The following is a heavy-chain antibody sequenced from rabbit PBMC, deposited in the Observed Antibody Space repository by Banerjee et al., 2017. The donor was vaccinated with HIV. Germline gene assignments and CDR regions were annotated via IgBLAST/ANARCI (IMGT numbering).Heavy chain of an antibody. Sequence: QSLEESGGGLVKPGASLTLTCTASGFSFSSYYWMCWVRQAPGKGLEWIACVYRTSGATYYASWAKGRFTISKTSSTTMTLQMTSLTAADTATYFCASDYGGGIGYVYAFNLWGQGTLVTVS. CDR3: ASDYGGGIGYVYAFNL. J-gene: IGHJ4*01. V-gene: IGHV1S40*01. CDR1: GFSFSSYYW. CDR2: VYRTSGAT. D-gene: IGHD6-1*01.